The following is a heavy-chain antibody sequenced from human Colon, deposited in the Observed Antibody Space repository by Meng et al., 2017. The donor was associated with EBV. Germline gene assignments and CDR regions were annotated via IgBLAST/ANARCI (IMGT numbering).Heavy chain of an antibody. V-gene: IGHV4-34*01. D-gene: IGHD1-26*01. CDR3: ARGPGGSYYLYYFDY. J-gene: IGHJ4*02. CDR2: INHSGST. Sequence: QGQLQQLGAGLLKPSETLSLTGSVYGGAFSGYYWSWIRQPPEKGLEWIGEINHSGSTNYNPSLKSRVTISVDTSKKQFSLKLSSVTAADTAVYYCARGPGGSYYLYYFDYWGQGTLVTVSS. CDR1: GGAFSGYY.